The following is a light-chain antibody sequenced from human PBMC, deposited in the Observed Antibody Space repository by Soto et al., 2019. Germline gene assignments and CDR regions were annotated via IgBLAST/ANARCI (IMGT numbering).Light chain of an antibody. CDR2: DAS. V-gene: IGKV3-11*01. CDR1: QSVSSY. J-gene: IGKJ5*01. Sequence: EIVLTQRPATLSLSPGERASLSCRASQSVSSYLAWYQQKPGQAPRLLIYDASNRATGIPARFSGSGSGTDFTLTISSLEPEDFAVYYCQQRSNWPPIAFGQGTLLAVK. CDR3: QQRSNWPPIA.